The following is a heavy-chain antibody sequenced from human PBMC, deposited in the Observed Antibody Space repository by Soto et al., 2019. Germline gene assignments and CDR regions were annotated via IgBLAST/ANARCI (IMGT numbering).Heavy chain of an antibody. Sequence: PGGSLRLSCAASGFTFSSYGMHWVRQAPGKGLEWVAVISYAGSNKYYADSVKGRFTISRDNSMNSLYLQLYSPTAEDTPVYYSAKHITHTLITPYFDYWGRGTLVAFSS. CDR3: AKHITHTLITPYFDY. J-gene: IGHJ4*02. CDR2: ISYAGSNK. V-gene: IGHV3-30*18. D-gene: IGHD3-10*01. CDR1: GFTFSSYG.